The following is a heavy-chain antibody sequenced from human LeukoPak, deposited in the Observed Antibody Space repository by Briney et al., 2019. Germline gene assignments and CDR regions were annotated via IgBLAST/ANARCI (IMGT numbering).Heavy chain of an antibody. Sequence: GGSLRLSCAASGFTFSSYSMNWVRQAPGKGLEWVSYISSSSSTIYYADSVKGRFTISRDNAKNSLYLQMNSLRDEDTAVYYCAREAMITFGGAKLDFDYWGQGTLVTVSS. CDR1: GFTFSSYS. V-gene: IGHV3-48*02. CDR2: ISSSSSTI. CDR3: AREAMITFGGAKLDFDY. J-gene: IGHJ4*02. D-gene: IGHD3-16*01.